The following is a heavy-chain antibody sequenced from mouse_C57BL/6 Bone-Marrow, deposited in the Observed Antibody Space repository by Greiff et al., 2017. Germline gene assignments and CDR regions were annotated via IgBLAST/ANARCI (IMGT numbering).Heavy chain of an antibody. D-gene: IGHD2-4*01. Sequence: VQLQQSGPELVKPGASVKISCKASGYSFTSYYIHWVKQRPGQGLEWIGWIYPGSGNTTYNEKFKGKATLTADTSSSTAYMQLSGLTSEDSAVYYCAGDYDGFAYWGQGTLVTVSA. V-gene: IGHV1-66*01. CDR2: IYPGSGNT. CDR1: GYSFTSYY. CDR3: AGDYDGFAY. J-gene: IGHJ3*01.